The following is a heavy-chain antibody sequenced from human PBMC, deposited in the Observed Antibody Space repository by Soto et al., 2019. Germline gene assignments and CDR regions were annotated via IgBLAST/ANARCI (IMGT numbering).Heavy chain of an antibody. Sequence: EVQLLESGGGLVEPRGSLRLSCAASGFTFRDYSMNWIRRPPGKGLEWVSSISGSGGTAYYADSVKGRFSTSRDSIVNTLYLQMNSRRAEDTAVYYCAKGRGQNSNFDYWGQGALVTVSP. J-gene: IGHJ4*02. V-gene: IGHV3-23*01. CDR1: GFTFRDYS. CDR2: ISGSGGTA. CDR3: AKGRGQNSNFDY. D-gene: IGHD3-10*01.